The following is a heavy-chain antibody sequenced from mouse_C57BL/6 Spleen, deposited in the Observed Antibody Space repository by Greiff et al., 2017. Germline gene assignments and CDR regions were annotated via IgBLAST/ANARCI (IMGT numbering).Heavy chain of an antibody. CDR2: ISYDGSN. V-gene: IGHV3-6*01. J-gene: IGHJ2*01. CDR1: GYSITSGYY. D-gene: IGHD2-3*01. CDR3: ASGYYGDY. Sequence: EVKLVESGPGLVKPSQSLSLTCSVTGYSITSGYYWNWIRQFPGNKLEWMGYISYDGSNNYNPSLKNRISITRDTSKNQFFLKLNSVTTEDTATYYCASGYYGDYWGQGTTLTVSS.